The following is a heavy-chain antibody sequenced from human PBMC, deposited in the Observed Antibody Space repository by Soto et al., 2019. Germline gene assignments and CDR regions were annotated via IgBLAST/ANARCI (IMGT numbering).Heavy chain of an antibody. J-gene: IGHJ6*02. D-gene: IGHD2-8*01. CDR3: ARDLMTNTPNYYYYYGMDV. V-gene: IGHV3-30-3*01. CDR2: ISYDGSNK. CDR1: GFTFSSYA. Sequence: ESGGGVVQPGRSLRLSCAASGFTFSSYAMHWVRQAPGKGLEWVAVISYDGSNKYYADSVKGRFTISRDNSKNTLYLQMNSLRAEDTAVYYCARDLMTNTPNYYYYYGMDVWGQGTTVTVSS.